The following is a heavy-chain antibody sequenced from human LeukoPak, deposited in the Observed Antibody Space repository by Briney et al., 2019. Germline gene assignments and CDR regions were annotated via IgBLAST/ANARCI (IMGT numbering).Heavy chain of an antibody. CDR2: ISSSGNYI. CDR3: ARDSIQQQLVLEDRGYPYYFEH. D-gene: IGHD6-13*01. CDR1: RFTFRSYS. J-gene: IGHJ4*02. Sequence: GGSLRLSCAASRFTFRSYSRNWVRQAPGKGLEWVSSISSSGNYIYYADSVKGRFTISRDNAKNSLYLQMNSLRAEDTAVYYCARDSIQQQLVLEDRGYPYYFEHWGQGTLVTVSS. V-gene: IGHV3-21*01.